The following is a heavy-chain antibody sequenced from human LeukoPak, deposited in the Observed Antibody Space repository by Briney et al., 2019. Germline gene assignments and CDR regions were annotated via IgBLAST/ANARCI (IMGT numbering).Heavy chain of an antibody. CDR1: GFTFDDYA. CDR3: AKAGEEVVPAASFDY. J-gene: IGHJ4*02. V-gene: IGHV3-9*01. Sequence: GRSLRLSCAASGFTFDDYAMHWVRQAPGKGLEWVSGISWNSGSIGYADSVKGRFTISRDNAKNSLYLQMNSLRAEDTALYYCAKAGEEVVPAASFDYWGQGTLDTVSS. D-gene: IGHD2-2*01. CDR2: ISWNSGSI.